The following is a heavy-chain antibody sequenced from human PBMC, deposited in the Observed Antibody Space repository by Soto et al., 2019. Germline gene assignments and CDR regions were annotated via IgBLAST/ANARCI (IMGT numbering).Heavy chain of an antibody. D-gene: IGHD6-13*01. J-gene: IGHJ6*02. CDR1: GGSISSSSYY. Sequence: SETLSLTCTVSGGSISSSSYYWGWIRQPPGKGLEWIGSIYYSGSTYYTPSLKSRVTISVDTSKNQLSLKLRSGTAADTAVYYCARDGDIAAAGYHYYHYYGMDVWGQGTTVTVSS. CDR3: ARDGDIAAAGYHYYHYYGMDV. V-gene: IGHV4-39*02. CDR2: IYYSGST.